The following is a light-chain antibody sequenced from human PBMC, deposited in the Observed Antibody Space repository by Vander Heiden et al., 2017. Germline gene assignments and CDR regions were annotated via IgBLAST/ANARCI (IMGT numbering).Light chain of an antibody. CDR3: QQHSNWPPLT. CDR1: QSVSSY. Sequence: EIVLTQSPATLSLSPGERATLSCRASQSVSSYLAWYQQKPGQAPRLLIYDASNRVTGIPARFSGSGYGRDFTLTISSREPEDFAVYYCQQHSNWPPLTFGGGTKVEIK. J-gene: IGKJ4*01. CDR2: DAS. V-gene: IGKV3-11*02.